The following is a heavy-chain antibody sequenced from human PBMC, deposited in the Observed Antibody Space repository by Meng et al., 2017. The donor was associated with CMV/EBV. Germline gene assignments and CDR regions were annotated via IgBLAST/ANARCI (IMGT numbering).Heavy chain of an antibody. Sequence: GSLRLSCAASGFTFSNAWMSWVRQAPGKGLEWVGRIKSKTDGGTTDYAAPVKGRFTISRDDSKNTLYLQMNSLKTEDTAVYYCTTAAYYDYWSGYYLNYFDYWGQGTLVTVSS. CDR2: IKSKTDGGTT. J-gene: IGHJ4*02. CDR3: TTAAYYDYWSGYYLNYFDY. CDR1: GFTFSNAW. V-gene: IGHV3-15*01. D-gene: IGHD3-3*01.